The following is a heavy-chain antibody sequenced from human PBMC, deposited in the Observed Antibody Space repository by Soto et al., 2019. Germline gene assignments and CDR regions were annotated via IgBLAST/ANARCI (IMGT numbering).Heavy chain of an antibody. D-gene: IGHD3-9*01. CDR3: ARGLSYDILTGYLSP. V-gene: IGHV4-59*01. J-gene: IGHJ5*02. Sequence: SETLSLTCTVSGGSISSYYWSWIRQPPGKGLEWIGYIYYSGSTNYNPSLKSRVTISVDTSKNQFSLKLSCVTAADTAVYSCARGLSYDILTGYLSPWGQGTLVTVSS. CDR1: GGSISSYY. CDR2: IYYSGST.